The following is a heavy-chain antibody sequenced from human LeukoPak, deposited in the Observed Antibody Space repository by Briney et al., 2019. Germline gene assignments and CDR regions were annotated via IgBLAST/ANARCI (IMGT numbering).Heavy chain of an antibody. Sequence: ASVKVSCKASGYTFTGYYMHWVRQAPGQGLEWMGWINPNSGGTNYAQKFQGRVTMTRDTSISTAYMELGRLRSDDTAVYYCAXXRGXYYGVFDYWGQGTLVTV. V-gene: IGHV1-2*02. CDR3: AXXRGXYYGVFDY. J-gene: IGHJ4*02. CDR2: INPNSGGT. CDR1: GYTFTGYY. D-gene: IGHD1-26*01.